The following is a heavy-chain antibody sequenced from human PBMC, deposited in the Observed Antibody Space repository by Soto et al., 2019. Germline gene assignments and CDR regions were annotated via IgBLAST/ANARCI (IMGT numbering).Heavy chain of an antibody. CDR1: GASIGSGGW. J-gene: IGHJ5*02. V-gene: IGHV4-4*02. CDR2: IFHDGNT. D-gene: IGHD2-8*02. CDR3: ARHEGWTGPDQ. Sequence: SETLSLTCAVSGASIGSGGWWSWVRQPPGKGLEWIAEIFHDGNTNYSPSLKSRVTISVDKSQNRFSLNVYSVTAADTAVYYCARHEGWTGPDQWGQGTMVTVYS.